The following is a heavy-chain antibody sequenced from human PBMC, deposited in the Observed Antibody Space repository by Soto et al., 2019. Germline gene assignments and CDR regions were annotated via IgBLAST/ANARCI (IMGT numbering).Heavy chain of an antibody. CDR3: ARQVYDSDTGPNFQYYFDS. V-gene: IGHV5-10-1*01. D-gene: IGHD3-22*01. J-gene: IGHJ4*02. CDR1: GYSFAGYW. CDR2: IDPSDSQT. Sequence: PGESLKISCKGSGYSFAGYWITWVRQKPGKGLEWMGRIDPSDSQTYYSPSFRGHVTISATKSITTVFLQWSSLRASDTAMYYCARQVYDSDTGPNFQYYFDSWGQGTPVTVSS.